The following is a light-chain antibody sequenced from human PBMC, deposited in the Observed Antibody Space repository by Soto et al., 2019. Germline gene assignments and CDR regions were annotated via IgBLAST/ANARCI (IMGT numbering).Light chain of an antibody. J-gene: IGLJ2*01. CDR3: QVWDSDAYVV. CDR2: DDD. V-gene: IGLV3-21*02. Sequence: SYVVTQPPSVSVAPGQTARVTCGGSNIGSKSVHWYQQRPHQSPVVLIYDDDDRPSGIPDRFSGSNSGNTATLTIRRVEAGDEGDYYCQVWDSDAYVVFGGGTQLTVL. CDR1: NIGSKS.